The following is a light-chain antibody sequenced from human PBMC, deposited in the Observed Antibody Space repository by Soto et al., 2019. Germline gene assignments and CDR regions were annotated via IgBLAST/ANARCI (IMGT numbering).Light chain of an antibody. J-gene: IGKJ5*01. Sequence: ENVLTQSAGTLSLSPGERATLSCRASQSVSSSYLAWYQQKPGQPPRLLIYGASSRATGIPDRFSGSGSGTDFTLTISRLEPEDFAVFYCQHYDSLPITFGQGTRLEIK. CDR1: QSVSSSY. CDR3: QHYDSLPIT. V-gene: IGKV3-20*01. CDR2: GAS.